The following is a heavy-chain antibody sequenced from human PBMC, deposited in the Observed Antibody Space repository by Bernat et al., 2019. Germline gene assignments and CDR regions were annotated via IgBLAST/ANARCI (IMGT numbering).Heavy chain of an antibody. CDR2: IKEDGNEI. Sequence: EVQLVESGGGLVQPGESLRLSCAASGFTFSDFWMSWVRQAPGKGLEWGANIKEDGNEIYYVDSVKGRFTVSRDNAKNSLYLQMNSLRTEDTAVYYCARAREGGGGEWGQGTLVTVSS. CDR3: ARAREGGGGE. D-gene: IGHD2-15*01. V-gene: IGHV3-7*03. CDR1: GFTFSDFW. J-gene: IGHJ4*02.